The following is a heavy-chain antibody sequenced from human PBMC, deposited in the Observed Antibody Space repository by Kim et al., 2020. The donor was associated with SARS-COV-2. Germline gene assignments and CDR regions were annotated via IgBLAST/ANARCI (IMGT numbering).Heavy chain of an antibody. CDR3: ARGSYILTGYPPYYFDY. CDR2: IWYDGSNK. D-gene: IGHD3-9*01. J-gene: IGHJ4*02. CDR1: GFTFSSYG. V-gene: IGHV3-33*01. Sequence: GGSLRLSCAASGFTFSSYGMHWVRQAPGKGLEWVAVIWYDGSNKYYADSVKGRFTTSRDNSKNTLYLQMNSLRAEDTAVYYCARGSYILTGYPPYYFDYWGQGTLVTVSS.